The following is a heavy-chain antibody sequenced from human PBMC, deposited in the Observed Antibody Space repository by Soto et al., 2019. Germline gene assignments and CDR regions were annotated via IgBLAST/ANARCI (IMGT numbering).Heavy chain of an antibody. V-gene: IGHV4-39*01. CDR2: IYYSGST. D-gene: IGHD3-3*02. CDR3: ASPQIAFYNWFDP. Sequence: SETLSLTCTVSGGSISSSSYYSGWIRQPPGKGLEWIGSIYYSGSTYYNPSRKSRVTISVDTSKNQFSLKLSSVTTPDTAVYYCASPQIAFYNWFDPWGQGTLVTVSS. CDR1: GGSISSSSYY. J-gene: IGHJ5*02.